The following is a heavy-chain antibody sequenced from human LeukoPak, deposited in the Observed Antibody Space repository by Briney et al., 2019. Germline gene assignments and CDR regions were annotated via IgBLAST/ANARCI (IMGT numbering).Heavy chain of an antibody. CDR2: INPNSGGT. CDR3: ARGDAVAATGSVDY. Sequence: ASVKVSCKASGYTFTGYYMHWVRQAPGQGLEWMGWINPNSGGTNYAQKFQDRVTMTRDTSISTAYMELSRLRSDDTAVYYCARGDAVAATGSVDYWGQGTLVTVSS. V-gene: IGHV1-2*02. J-gene: IGHJ4*02. D-gene: IGHD6-19*01. CDR1: GYTFTGYY.